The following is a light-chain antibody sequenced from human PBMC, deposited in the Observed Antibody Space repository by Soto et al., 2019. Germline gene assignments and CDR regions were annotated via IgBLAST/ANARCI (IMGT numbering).Light chain of an antibody. V-gene: IGKV3-11*01. J-gene: IGKJ5*01. CDR3: QQSSNWPPIT. CDR2: DAS. CDR1: QSVSSY. Sequence: EIVMTQSPATLSVSPGERATLSCRAGQSVSSYLAWYQQKPGQAPRLLIYDASNRATGIPARFSGSGSGTDFTLTISSLEPEDFAVYYCQQSSNWPPITFGQGTRLEIK.